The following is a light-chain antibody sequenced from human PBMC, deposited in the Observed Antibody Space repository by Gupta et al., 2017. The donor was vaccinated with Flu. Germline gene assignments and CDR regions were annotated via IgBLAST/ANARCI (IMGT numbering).Light chain of an antibody. CDR2: GAS. CDR3: QKYGTSPLT. Sequence: EIRLPQSPGILSLSPGERATLSCRASQSVGSSYLAWYQQKPGQAPSLLIYGASSRATGIPDRFGGSGSGTDFTLTISRLEPEDFAVYYCQKYGTSPLTFGGGTKVEI. V-gene: IGKV3-20*01. CDR1: QSVGSSY. J-gene: IGKJ4*01.